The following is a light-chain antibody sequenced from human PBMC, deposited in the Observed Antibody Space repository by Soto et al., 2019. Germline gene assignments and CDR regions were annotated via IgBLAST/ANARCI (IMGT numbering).Light chain of an antibody. CDR3: QQYNDNWT. CDR1: QSISSW. Sequence: EIQKTPVPSTPSTTLGDRSTNTFRASQSISSWLAWYQQKPGKAPKLLIYKASTLQSGVPSRFSGSGSGTEFTLAISSLQPDDSATYYCQQYNDNWTFGQGTKVDIK. V-gene: IGKV1-5*03. J-gene: IGKJ1*01. CDR2: KAS.